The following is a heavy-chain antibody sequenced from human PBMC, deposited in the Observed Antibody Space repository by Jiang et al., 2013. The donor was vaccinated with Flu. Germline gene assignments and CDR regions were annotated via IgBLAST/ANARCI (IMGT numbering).Heavy chain of an antibody. CDR2: MNPSGDST. V-gene: IGHV1-46*01. Sequence: GAEVKKPGASVKVSCKASGFTFSNYYLHWVRQAPGQGLEWMGVMNPSGDSTTYAQKFQGRVTLTRDPSASTVYMELSSLISEDTAVYYCARDRVVATIIYYYGMDVWGQGTTVTVSS. J-gene: IGHJ6*02. CDR1: GFTFSNYY. D-gene: IGHD5-12*01. CDR3: ARDRVVATIIYYYGMDV.